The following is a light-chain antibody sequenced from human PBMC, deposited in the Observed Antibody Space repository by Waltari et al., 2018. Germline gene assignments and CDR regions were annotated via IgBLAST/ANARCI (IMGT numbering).Light chain of an antibody. V-gene: IGKV1-5*03. CDR2: KAS. J-gene: IGKJ4*02. CDR1: QSITRW. CDR3: QHYDSYSAT. Sequence: DIQMTQSPSTLSASVGDRVTITCRASQSITRWQAWYQQKAGKAPKLLIYKASILESGVPSRFSGGGSGTEFTLTISSLQPDDFATYYCQHYDSYSATFGRGTKVEIK.